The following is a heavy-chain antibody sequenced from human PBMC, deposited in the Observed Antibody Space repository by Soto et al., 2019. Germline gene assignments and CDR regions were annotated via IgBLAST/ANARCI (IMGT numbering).Heavy chain of an antibody. J-gene: IGHJ6*02. CDR3: VRATLSWGHYYFRGLDV. D-gene: IGHD3-22*01. CDR1: GFMFGTYW. CDR2: IRHDGNEK. Sequence: GGSLRLSCAATGFMFGTYWMSWVRQAPGKGLEWVANIRHDGNEKYYADSVKGRFTVSRDNVKNFLHLQMSSLRGDDTGVYFCVRATLSWGHYYFRGLDVWGQGTTVTVSS. V-gene: IGHV3-7*01.